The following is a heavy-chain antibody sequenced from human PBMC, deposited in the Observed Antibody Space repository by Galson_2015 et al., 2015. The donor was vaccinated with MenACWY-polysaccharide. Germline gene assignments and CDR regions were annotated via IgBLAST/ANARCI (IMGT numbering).Heavy chain of an antibody. CDR1: GYSFTSYW. CDR2: IYPGDSDT. V-gene: IGHV5-51*03. D-gene: IGHD1-14*01. CDR3: ARLSTRTGYYYYGMDV. J-gene: IGHJ6*02. Sequence: QSGAEVKKPGESLQISCKGSGYSFTSYWVGWVRQMPGKGLEWMGIIYPGDSDTRYSPSFQGQVTISADKSISTAYLQWSSLKASDTAMYYCARLSTRTGYYYYGMDVWGQGTTVTASS.